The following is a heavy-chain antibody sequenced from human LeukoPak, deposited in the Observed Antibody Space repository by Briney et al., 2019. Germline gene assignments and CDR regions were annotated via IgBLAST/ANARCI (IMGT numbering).Heavy chain of an antibody. CDR2: ISYDGSNK. V-gene: IGHV3-30*04. CDR1: GFTFSSYA. CDR3: ARGHPFDY. Sequence: GRSLRLSCAASGFTFSSYAMHWVRQAPGKGLEWVAVISYDGSNKYYADSVKGRFTISRDNSKNTLYLQMNSLRAEDTAVYYCARGHPFDYWGQGTLVTVSS. J-gene: IGHJ4*02.